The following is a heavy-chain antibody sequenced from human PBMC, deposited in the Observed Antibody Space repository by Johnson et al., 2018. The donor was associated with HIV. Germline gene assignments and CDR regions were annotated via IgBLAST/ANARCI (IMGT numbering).Heavy chain of an antibody. J-gene: IGHJ3*02. CDR2: IKQDGSEK. CDR3: ARSITMIVFTFDI. Sequence: VQLVESGGGLVQPGGSLRLSCAASGFTFSSYWMSWVRQAPGKGLEWVANIKQDGSEKYYVDSVKGRFTISRDNSKITLYLQMNSLRAEDTAVYYCARSITMIVFTFDIWGQGTMVTVSS. D-gene: IGHD3-22*01. CDR1: GFTFSSYW. V-gene: IGHV3-7*01.